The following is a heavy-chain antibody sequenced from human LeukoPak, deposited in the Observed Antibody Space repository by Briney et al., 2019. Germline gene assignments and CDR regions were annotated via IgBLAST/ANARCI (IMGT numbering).Heavy chain of an antibody. V-gene: IGHV3-48*02. CDR3: ARDGLRTAHFVY. D-gene: IGHD2-21*01. J-gene: IGHJ4*02. Sequence: GGSLRLSCAAPGFTFSSYTMNGVRQAPGKGLEWVSTVSDSFNKHYSDSVKGRFTISRDNAGNSLYLQMNSLRDEDTAVYYCARDGLRTAHFVYWGQGTLVTVSS. CDR2: VSDSFNK. CDR1: GFTFSSYT.